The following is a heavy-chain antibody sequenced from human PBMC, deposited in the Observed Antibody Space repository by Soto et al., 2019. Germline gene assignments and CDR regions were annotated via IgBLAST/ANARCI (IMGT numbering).Heavy chain of an antibody. Sequence: QVQLVQSGAEVKKPGASVKVSCKASGYTFTNYDINWVRQATGQGLEWMGWMNPNSGNTGYAQKFQGRVTMTRNTXIXTXXMELSSLRSEDTAVYYCARVSGIAAAGTFYYGMDVWGQGTTVTVSS. CDR3: ARVSGIAAAGTFYYGMDV. D-gene: IGHD6-13*01. CDR1: GYTFTNYD. J-gene: IGHJ6*02. CDR2: MNPNSGNT. V-gene: IGHV1-8*01.